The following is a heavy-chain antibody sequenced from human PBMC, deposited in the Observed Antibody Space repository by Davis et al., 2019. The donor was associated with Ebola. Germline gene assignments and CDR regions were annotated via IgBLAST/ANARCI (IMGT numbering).Heavy chain of an antibody. D-gene: IGHD3-16*01. CDR3: ARDQVSRGSLFAFDY. J-gene: IGHJ4*02. V-gene: IGHV3-33*01. CDR1: GFTFSSYG. CDR2: IWYDGSNK. Sequence: GESLKISCAASGFTFSSYGMHWVRQAPGKGLEWVAVIWYDGSNKYYADSVKGRFTISRDNSKNTLYLQMNSLRAEDTAVYYCARDQVSRGSLFAFDYWGQGTLVTVSS.